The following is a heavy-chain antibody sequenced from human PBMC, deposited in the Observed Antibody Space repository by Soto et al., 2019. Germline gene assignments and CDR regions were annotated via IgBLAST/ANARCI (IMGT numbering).Heavy chain of an antibody. D-gene: IGHD3-22*01. V-gene: IGHV1-69*13. Sequence: WASVKVSCKASGGTFSSYAISWVRQAPGQGLEWMGGITPIFGTANYAQKFQGRVTITADESTSTACMELSSLRSEDTAVYYCASGAYYDSSGYVDYWGQGNPVPVSS. J-gene: IGHJ4*02. CDR2: ITPIFGTA. CDR1: GGTFSSYA. CDR3: ASGAYYDSSGYVDY.